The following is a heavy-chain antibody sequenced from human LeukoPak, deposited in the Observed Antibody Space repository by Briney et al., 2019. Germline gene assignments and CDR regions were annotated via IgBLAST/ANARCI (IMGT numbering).Heavy chain of an antibody. J-gene: IGHJ6*03. Sequence: PGGSLRLSCAASGFTLSSYSMNWVRQAPGKGLEWVSYISSSSGTIYYADSVKGRFTISRDNAKNSLYLQMNSLRAEDTAVYYCAREGSDWNYYYYMDVWGKGTTVAISS. CDR3: AREGSDWNYYYYMDV. CDR2: ISSSSGTI. V-gene: IGHV3-48*01. D-gene: IGHD6-19*01. CDR1: GFTLSSYS.